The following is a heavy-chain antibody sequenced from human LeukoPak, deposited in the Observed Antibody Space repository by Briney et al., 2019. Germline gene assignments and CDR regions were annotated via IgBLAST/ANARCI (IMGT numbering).Heavy chain of an antibody. V-gene: IGHV3-7*03. J-gene: IGHJ4*02. CDR1: GLNFRKYW. CDR2: INQDGSEK. CDR3: AKSSSLAPAAYFDY. Sequence: GGSLRLSCAASGLNFRKYWMSWVRQAPGKGLEWVANINQDGSEKYFVDSVKGRFTVSRDNAENSLYLQMNSLRAEDTALYYCAKSSSLAPAAYFDYWGQGTLVTVSS. D-gene: IGHD2-2*01.